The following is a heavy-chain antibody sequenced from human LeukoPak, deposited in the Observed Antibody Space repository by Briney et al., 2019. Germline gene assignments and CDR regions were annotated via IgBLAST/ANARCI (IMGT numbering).Heavy chain of an antibody. D-gene: IGHD4-11*01. CDR2: ICATI. CDR3: VRDYDYNFDY. CDR1: GFTFSTYV. J-gene: IGHJ4*02. Sequence: PGGSLRLSCAASGFTFSTYVMNWFRQAPGKGLEWVAYICATISYADSVRGRFTISRDNAKRSLYLEMNSLRDEDTAFYYCVRDYDYNFDYWGQGALVTVSS. V-gene: IGHV3-48*02.